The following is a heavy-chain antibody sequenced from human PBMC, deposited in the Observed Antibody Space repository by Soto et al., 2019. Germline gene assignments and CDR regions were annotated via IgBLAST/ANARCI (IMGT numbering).Heavy chain of an antibody. D-gene: IGHD2-21*02. CDR2: IYYSGST. CDR3: ASWGMPRSIYGDCFHY. Sequence: SETLSLTCTVSGGSISSGGYYWSWIRQHPGKGLEWIGYIYYSGSTYYNPSLKGRFTISVDTSKNQFSLKLSSVTAADTAVYYCASWGMPRSIYGDCFHYWGQGTLVTVSS. J-gene: IGHJ4*02. CDR1: GGSISSGGYY. V-gene: IGHV4-31*03.